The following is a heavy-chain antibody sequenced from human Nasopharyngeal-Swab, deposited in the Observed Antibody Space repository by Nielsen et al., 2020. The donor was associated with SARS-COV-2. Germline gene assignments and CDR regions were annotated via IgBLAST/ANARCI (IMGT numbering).Heavy chain of an antibody. CDR3: ARAFGGGYHYGMDV. D-gene: IGHD3-10*01. Sequence: GESLKISCAASGFTFSSYAMHWVRQAPGKGLEWVAVISYDGSNKYYADSVKGRFTISRDNSKNTLYLQMNSLRAEDTAVYYCARAFGGGYHYGMDVWGQGTTVTVSS. CDR1: GFTFSSYA. J-gene: IGHJ6*02. CDR2: ISYDGSNK. V-gene: IGHV3-30-3*01.